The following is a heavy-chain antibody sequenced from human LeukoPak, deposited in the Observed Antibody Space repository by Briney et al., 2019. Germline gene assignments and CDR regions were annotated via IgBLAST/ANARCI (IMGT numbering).Heavy chain of an antibody. Sequence: SGGSLRLSCAGSGFTFNSYAMSWVRQAPGKGLECVSTIGISDVDRHYADSVKGRFTISRDNSKNTLYLQMNSLRADDTAVYYCAKDAPGAGGFDYWGQGTLVTVSS. D-gene: IGHD1-14*01. J-gene: IGHJ4*02. CDR3: AKDAPGAGGFDY. CDR2: IGISDVDR. CDR1: GFTFNSYA. V-gene: IGHV3-23*01.